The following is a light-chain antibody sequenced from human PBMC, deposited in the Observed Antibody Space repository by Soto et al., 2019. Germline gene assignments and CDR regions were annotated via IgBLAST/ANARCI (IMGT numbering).Light chain of an antibody. CDR1: QRVDRW. V-gene: IGKV1-5*01. J-gene: IGKJ1*01. CDR2: DAS. Sequence: DIQMTQSPATLSASVGDRVTITCRASQRVDRWLAWYQQKPGKATKLLISDASTLESGVPSRFSGSGSVTEFTLAIASLQPDDFATYYCQQYKDYTYTFGQGTKVDIK. CDR3: QQYKDYTYT.